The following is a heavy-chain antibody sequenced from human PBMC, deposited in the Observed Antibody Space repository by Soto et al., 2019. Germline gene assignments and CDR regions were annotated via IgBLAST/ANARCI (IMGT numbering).Heavy chain of an antibody. V-gene: IGHV4-4*02. Sequence: SETLSLTSTVSGDSISKTNWWSWVRKPPGKGMEWSGEIHQSGSTNYSRSLKGRVTISVDNTKNQFSLRLRAVGTADTAVYYCARVPIIVRRPPAPSGGFDPWGQGTLVTVSS. J-gene: IGHJ5*02. CDR3: ARVPIIVRRPPAPSGGFDP. CDR2: IHQSGST. CDR1: GDSISKTNW. D-gene: IGHD2-15*01.